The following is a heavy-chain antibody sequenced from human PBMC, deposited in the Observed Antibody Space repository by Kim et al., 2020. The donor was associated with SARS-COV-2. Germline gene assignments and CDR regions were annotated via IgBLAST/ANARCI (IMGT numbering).Heavy chain of an antibody. D-gene: IGHD6-13*01. CDR2: IYYSGST. CDR1: GGSISSSSYY. CDR3: ARDYSSSWYWVLRWFDP. V-gene: IGHV4-39*01. J-gene: IGHJ5*02. Sequence: SETLSLTCTVSGGSISSSSYYWGWIRQPPGKGLEWIGSIYYSGSTYYNPSLKSRVTISVDTSKNQFSLKLSSVTAADTAVYYCARDYSSSWYWVLRWFDPWGQGTLVTVSS.